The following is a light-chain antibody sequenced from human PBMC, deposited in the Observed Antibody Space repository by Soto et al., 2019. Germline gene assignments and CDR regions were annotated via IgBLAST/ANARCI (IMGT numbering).Light chain of an antibody. Sequence: EVVMTQSPATLSVSPGERATLSCRASQRISNNLAWYQQRPGQAPRLLIYGASTRAPGIPARFSGSGSETEFTLTISSLQSEDFAVYYCQHYNNWPPWTFGQGTKVEIK. CDR1: QRISNN. V-gene: IGKV3-15*01. CDR2: GAS. CDR3: QHYNNWPPWT. J-gene: IGKJ1*01.